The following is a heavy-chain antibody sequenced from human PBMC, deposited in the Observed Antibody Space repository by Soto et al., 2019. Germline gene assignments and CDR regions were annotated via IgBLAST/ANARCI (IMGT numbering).Heavy chain of an antibody. J-gene: IGHJ4*02. CDR3: ARDLNKVVTGFYGPLYY. Sequence: QVQLVQSGAEVKKPGASVKVSCKASGYTFTSYYMHWVRQAPGQGLEWMGIINPSGGSTSYAQKFQGRVTMTRDTSTSTVYMELSSLRSEDTAVYYCARDLNKVVTGFYGPLYYWGQGTLVTVSS. V-gene: IGHV1-46*01. CDR1: GYTFTSYY. D-gene: IGHD3-9*01. CDR2: INPSGGST.